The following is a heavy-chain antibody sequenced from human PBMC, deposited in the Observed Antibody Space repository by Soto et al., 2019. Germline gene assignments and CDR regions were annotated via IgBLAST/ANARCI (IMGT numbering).Heavy chain of an antibody. CDR1: GFTFSSYS. CDR3: ARDVPPGDYHPYFDY. CDR2: ISSSSSTI. J-gene: IGHJ4*02. D-gene: IGHD4-17*01. Sequence: GGSLRLSCAASGFTFSSYSMNWVRQAPGKGLEWVSYISSSSSTIYYADSVKGRFTISRDNAKNSLYLQMNSLRAEDTAVYYCARDVPPGDYHPYFDYWGQGTLVTVSS. V-gene: IGHV3-48*01.